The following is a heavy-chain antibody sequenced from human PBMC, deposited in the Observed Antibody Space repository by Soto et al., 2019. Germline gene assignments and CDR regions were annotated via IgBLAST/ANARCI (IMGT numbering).Heavy chain of an antibody. CDR2: IYSGGST. J-gene: IGHJ4*02. Sequence: EVQLVESGGGLVQPGGSLRLSCAASGFTVSSNYMSWVRQAPGKGLEWVSVIYSGGSTYYADAVKGRFTISRDNSKNKLYLQMYSLRAEDTAVYYCARGGFLEWLSPFDYWGQGTLVTVSS. CDR3: ARGGFLEWLSPFDY. D-gene: IGHD3-3*01. CDR1: GFTVSSNY. V-gene: IGHV3-66*01.